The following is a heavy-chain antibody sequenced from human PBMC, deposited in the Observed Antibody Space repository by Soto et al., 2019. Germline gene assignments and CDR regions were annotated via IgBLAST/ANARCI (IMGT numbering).Heavy chain of an antibody. CDR2: IIGSGGST. D-gene: IGHD6-19*01. J-gene: IGHJ4*02. CDR1: GFTFRNFA. CDR3: AKDSVAGQPFDY. V-gene: IGHV3-23*01. Sequence: GGSLILSCAASGFTFRNFAMSWVRQAPGKGLEWVSAIIGSGGSTFYADSVKGRFTISRDNSKNTLYLQMNSLRVEDTAIYYCAKDSVAGQPFDYWGRGTLVTVSS.